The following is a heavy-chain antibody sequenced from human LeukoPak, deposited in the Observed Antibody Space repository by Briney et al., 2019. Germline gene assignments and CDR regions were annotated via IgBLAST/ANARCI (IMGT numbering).Heavy chain of an antibody. J-gene: IGHJ4*02. Sequence: GGSLRLSCAAPGFTFSSYAMSWVRQAPGKGLEWVSAISGSGGSTYYADSVKGRFTISRDNSKNTLYLQMNSLRAEDTAVYYCAKPAMIVVVKYYFDYWGQGTLVTVSS. CDR3: AKPAMIVVVKYYFDY. CDR2: ISGSGGST. D-gene: IGHD3-22*01. CDR1: GFTFSSYA. V-gene: IGHV3-23*01.